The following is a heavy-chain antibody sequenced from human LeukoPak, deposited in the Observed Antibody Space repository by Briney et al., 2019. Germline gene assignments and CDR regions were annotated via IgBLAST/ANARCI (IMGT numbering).Heavy chain of an antibody. J-gene: IGHJ4*02. Sequence: PGGSLRLSCAASGFTFSSYWMSWVRQAPGKGLEWVSAISGSGGSTYYADSVKGRFTISRDNSKNTLYLQMHSLRAEDTAVYYCAKDFGDFFPPLFDYWGQGTLVTVSS. V-gene: IGHV3-23*01. D-gene: IGHD4-17*01. CDR3: AKDFGDFFPPLFDY. CDR1: GFTFSSYW. CDR2: ISGSGGST.